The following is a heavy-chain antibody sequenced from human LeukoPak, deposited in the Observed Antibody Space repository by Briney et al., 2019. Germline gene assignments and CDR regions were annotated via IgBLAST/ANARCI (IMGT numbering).Heavy chain of an antibody. J-gene: IGHJ3*02. CDR2: FDPEDGET. CDR1: GYTLTELS. V-gene: IGHV1-24*01. D-gene: IGHD2-2*01. Sequence: VASVKVSCKVSGYTLTELSMHWVRQAPGKGLEWMGGFDPEDGETIYAQKFQGRVTMTEDTSTDTAYMELSSLRSEDTAVYYCATQRGYCSSTSCSYFVGGDAFDIWGQGTMVTVSS. CDR3: ATQRGYCSSTSCSYFVGGDAFDI.